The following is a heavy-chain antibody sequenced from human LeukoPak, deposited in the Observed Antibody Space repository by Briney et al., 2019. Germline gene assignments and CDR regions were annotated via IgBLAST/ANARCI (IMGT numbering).Heavy chain of an antibody. V-gene: IGHV4-31*03. CDR2: IYYSGST. Sequence: SETLSLTCTVSGGSISSGGYYWSWVRQHPGKGLEWIGYIYYSGSTYYNPSLKSRVTISVDTSKNQFSLKLSSVTAADTAVYYCARGNYDSSGYPAYYFDYWGQGTLVTVSS. J-gene: IGHJ4*02. D-gene: IGHD3-22*01. CDR3: ARGNYDSSGYPAYYFDY. CDR1: GGSISSGGYY.